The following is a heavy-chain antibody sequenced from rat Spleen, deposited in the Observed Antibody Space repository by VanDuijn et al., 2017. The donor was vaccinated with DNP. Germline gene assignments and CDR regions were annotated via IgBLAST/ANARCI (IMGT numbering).Heavy chain of an antibody. V-gene: IGHV5-31*01. CDR2: ISYDGSDT. J-gene: IGHJ2*01. CDR1: GFTFNNYW. D-gene: IGHD1-4*01. Sequence: EVQLVESGGGLVQPGRSLKLSCAASGFTFNNYWMTWIRQAPGKGLEWVASISYDGSDTYYRDSVKGRFTISRDNAKSTLYLQMDSLRSEDTATYYCAGRPPPTRGPFDYWGQGVTVAVSS. CDR3: AGRPPPTRGPFDY.